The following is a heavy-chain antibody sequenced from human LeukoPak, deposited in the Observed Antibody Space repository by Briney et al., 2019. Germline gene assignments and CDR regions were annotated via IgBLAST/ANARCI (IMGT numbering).Heavy chain of an antibody. V-gene: IGHV3-23*01. Sequence: AGGSLRLSCAASGLTFSSYAMSWVRQAPGKGLEWVSVIGGSGGNTNYADSVRGWFTVSRDNTKNTVYLQMNSLRAEDTAVYYCAKNYYDSSAQGWASFDYWGQGTLVTVSS. CDR1: GLTFSSYA. J-gene: IGHJ4*02. CDR2: IGGSGGNT. D-gene: IGHD3-22*01. CDR3: AKNYYDSSAQGWASFDY.